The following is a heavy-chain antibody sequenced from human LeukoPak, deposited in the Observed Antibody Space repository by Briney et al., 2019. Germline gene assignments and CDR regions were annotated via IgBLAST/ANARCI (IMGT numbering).Heavy chain of an antibody. J-gene: IGHJ4*02. D-gene: IGHD2-21*02. CDR1: GGSISSGGYY. Sequence: SQTLSLTCTVSGGSISSGGYYWSWIRQHPGKGLEWIGYIYYSGSTYYNPSLKSRVTISVDTSKNQFSLKLSSVTAADTAVYYCASTVVTAIHRFSSLDYWGQGTLVTVSS. V-gene: IGHV4-31*03. CDR3: ASTVVTAIHRFSSLDY. CDR2: IYYSGST.